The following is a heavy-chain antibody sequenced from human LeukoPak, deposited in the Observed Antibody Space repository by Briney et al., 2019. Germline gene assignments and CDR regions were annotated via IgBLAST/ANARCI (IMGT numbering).Heavy chain of an antibody. J-gene: IGHJ4*02. CDR2: ISSGDSNT. Sequence: GESLKISCKGSGYRFTNYWIGWVGRMPGKGLEWMGIISSGDSNTRYSPSFQGQVTISADKSISTAYLQWSSLKASDTAIYYCARLDSIAVDYWGQGTLVTVSS. CDR3: ARLDSIAVDY. D-gene: IGHD6-13*01. V-gene: IGHV5-51*01. CDR1: GYRFTNYW.